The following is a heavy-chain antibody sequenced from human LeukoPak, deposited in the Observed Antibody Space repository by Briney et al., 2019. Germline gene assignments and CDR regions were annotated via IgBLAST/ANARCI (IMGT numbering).Heavy chain of an antibody. J-gene: IGHJ5*02. CDR3: ARDPISSNWPRGHFFDP. D-gene: IGHD3-3*02. V-gene: IGHV1-46*01. CDR2: INPNGGGT. Sequence: ASVKIFCKASGYRFTSYYVNWLRQAPGQGLDWMGIINPNGGGTTYTGKFQGRVSMTRDTSTSTVYMELSSLRPDDTAIYYCARDPISSNWPRGHFFDPWGQGTLVTVSS. CDR1: GYRFTSYY.